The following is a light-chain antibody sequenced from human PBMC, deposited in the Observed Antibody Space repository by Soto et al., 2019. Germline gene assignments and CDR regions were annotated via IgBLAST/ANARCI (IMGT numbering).Light chain of an antibody. V-gene: IGLV2-23*02. CDR2: EAT. CDR3: SLYASTNTFM. CDR1: SSDIGRYNL. Sequence: QSALTQPASVSGSPGQSITISCTGTSSDIGRYNLVSWYQQHPGKPPKLMIYEATKRPSGVSNRFSGSKSGNTASLTISGLQAEDEDDYSCSLYASTNTFMFGGGTKLTVL. J-gene: IGLJ3*02.